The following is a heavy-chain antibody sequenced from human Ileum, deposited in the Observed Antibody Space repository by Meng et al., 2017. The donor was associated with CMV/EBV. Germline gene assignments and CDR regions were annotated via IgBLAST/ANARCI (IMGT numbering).Heavy chain of an antibody. D-gene: IGHD1-26*01. CDR3: ARDGNAGATMDY. CDR2: ISYDGTNK. V-gene: IGHV3-30*04. Sequence: GGSLRLSCAASGFTFSNCAMHWVRQAPGKGLEWVAVISYDGTNKYYADSVKGRFTISRDNAKKSLYLQMNSLRAEDTAVYYCARDGNAGATMDYWGQGTLVTVSS. CDR1: GFTFSNCA. J-gene: IGHJ4*02.